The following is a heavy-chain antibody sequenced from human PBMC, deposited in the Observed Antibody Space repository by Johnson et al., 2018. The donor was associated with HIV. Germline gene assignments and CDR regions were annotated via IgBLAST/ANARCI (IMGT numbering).Heavy chain of an antibody. Sequence: QVQLVESGGGVVQPGRSLRLSCAASGFTFSSYGMHWVRQAPGKGLEWVAVISYDGSNKYYADSVKGRFTISRDNSKNTLYLQMNSLRAEDTAVYYCAGLRAARPRSFDIWCQGTMVTVSS. D-gene: IGHD6-6*01. J-gene: IGHJ3*02. V-gene: IGHV3-30*03. CDR1: GFTFSSYG. CDR2: ISYDGSNK. CDR3: AGLRAARPRSFDI.